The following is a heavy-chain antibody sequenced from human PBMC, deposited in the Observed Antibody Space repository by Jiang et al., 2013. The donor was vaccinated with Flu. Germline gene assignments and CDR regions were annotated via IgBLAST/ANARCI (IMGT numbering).Heavy chain of an antibody. D-gene: IGHD3-3*01. CDR1: GGSISSYY. V-gene: IGHV4-4*07. CDR3: ARGSPVGFLEWFHNWFDP. Sequence: GLVKPSETLSLTCTVSGGSISSYYWSWIRQPAGKGLEWIGRIYTSGSTNYNPSLKSRVTMSVDTSKNQFSLKLSSVTAADTAVYYCARGSPVGFLEWFHNWFDPWGQGTLVTVSS. J-gene: IGHJ5*02. CDR2: IYTSGST.